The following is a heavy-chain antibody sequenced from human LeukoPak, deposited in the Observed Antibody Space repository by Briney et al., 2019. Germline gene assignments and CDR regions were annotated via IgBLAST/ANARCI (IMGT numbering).Heavy chain of an antibody. V-gene: IGHV4-59*01. CDR3: ASVYSSGWYLLPD. CDR2: IYYSGST. D-gene: IGHD6-19*01. J-gene: IGHJ4*02. Sequence: SETLSLTCTVSGGSISSYYWSWIRQPPGKGLEWIGYIYYSGSTNYNPSLKSRVTISVDTSKNQFSLKLSSVTAADTAVYYCASVYSSGWYLLPDWGQGTLVTVSS. CDR1: GGSISSYY.